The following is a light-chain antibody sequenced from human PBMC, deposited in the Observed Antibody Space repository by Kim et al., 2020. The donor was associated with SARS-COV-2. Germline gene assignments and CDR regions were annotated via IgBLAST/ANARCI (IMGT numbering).Light chain of an antibody. CDR2: DVS. Sequence: DIQMTQSPSSLSASVGDRVTITCQASQDVSNSLNWYQQKPGEAPRLLIYDVSNLETGVPSRFSGSGAGTHFKLVSSGLQPEDFATYYCQQYGDLPLSFGGGTKVDIK. CDR3: QQYGDLPLS. CDR1: QDVSNS. V-gene: IGKV1-33*01. J-gene: IGKJ4*01.